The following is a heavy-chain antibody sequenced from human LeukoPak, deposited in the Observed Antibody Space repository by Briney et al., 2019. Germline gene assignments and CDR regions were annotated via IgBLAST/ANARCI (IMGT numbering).Heavy chain of an antibody. J-gene: IGHJ6*03. D-gene: IGHD1-14*01. CDR1: GYTFTSYY. Sequence: ASVKVSCKASGYTFTSYYMHWVRQAPGQGLEWMGMINPSDVSTSYAQKFQGRVTMTRDMSTTTVYMELTSLRSDDTAAYYCARGVAGVYFYYYMDVWGKGTTVTVSS. V-gene: IGHV1-46*01. CDR2: INPSDVST. CDR3: ARGVAGVYFYYYMDV.